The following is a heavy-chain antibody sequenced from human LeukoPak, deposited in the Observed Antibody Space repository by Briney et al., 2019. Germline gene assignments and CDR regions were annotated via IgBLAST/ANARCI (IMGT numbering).Heavy chain of an antibody. CDR2: INRSGST. Sequence: SETLSLTCAVSVGSSRSYHWSWIRQPPGKGREWIGEINRSGSTHYNPSLKSRVTISVDASKNHFSLELSSVTAADTAVYLCARSGERTIAYLDWGQGTLVTVSS. D-gene: IGHD1/OR15-1a*01. CDR1: VGSSRSYH. V-gene: IGHV4-34*01. CDR3: ARSGERTIAYLD. J-gene: IGHJ4*02.